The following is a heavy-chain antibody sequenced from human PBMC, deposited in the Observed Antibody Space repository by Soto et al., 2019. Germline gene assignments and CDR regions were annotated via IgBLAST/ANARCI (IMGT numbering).Heavy chain of an antibody. CDR3: ARPGIAVSRPPNYGMDV. Sequence: ASVKVSCKASGYTFTSYAMHWVRQAPGQRLEWMGWINAGNGNTKYSQNFQGRVTITRDTSASTAYMELSSLRSEDTAVYYCARPGIAVSRPPNYGMDVWGQGTTVTVSS. CDR1: GYTFTSYA. D-gene: IGHD6-19*01. V-gene: IGHV1-3*01. J-gene: IGHJ6*02. CDR2: INAGNGNT.